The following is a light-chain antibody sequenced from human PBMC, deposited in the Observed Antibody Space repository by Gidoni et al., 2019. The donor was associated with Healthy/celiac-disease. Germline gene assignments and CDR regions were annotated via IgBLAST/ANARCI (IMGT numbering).Light chain of an antibody. CDR2: GAS. CDR3: QQYGSSPLVT. Sequence: EIVLTQSPGTLSLSPGERATLSCRASQSVSSSYLAWYQQKPGQAPRLLIYGASSRATGIPDRFSGSGCGTDFTLTIIRLEPEDFAVYYCQQYGSSPLVTFGQGTRLEIK. J-gene: IGKJ5*01. CDR1: QSVSSSY. V-gene: IGKV3-20*01.